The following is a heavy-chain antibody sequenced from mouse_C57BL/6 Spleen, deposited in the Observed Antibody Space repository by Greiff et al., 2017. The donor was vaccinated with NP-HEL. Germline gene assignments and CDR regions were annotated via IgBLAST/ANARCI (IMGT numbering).Heavy chain of an antibody. V-gene: IGHV1-82*01. D-gene: IGHD1-1*01. CDR3: ARSDYGSSDGY. CDR1: GYAFSSSW. Sequence: QVQLQQSGPELVKPGASVKISCKASGYAFSSSWMNWVKQRPGKGLEWIGRIYPGDGDTNYNGKFKGKATLTADKSSSTAYMQPSSLTSEDSAVYFCARSDYGSSDGYWDQGTTLTVSS. CDR2: IYPGDGDT. J-gene: IGHJ2*01.